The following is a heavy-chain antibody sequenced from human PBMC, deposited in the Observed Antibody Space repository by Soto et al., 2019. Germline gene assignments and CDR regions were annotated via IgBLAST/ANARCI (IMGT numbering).Heavy chain of an antibody. CDR1: GGSISYDTYY. V-gene: IGHV4-61*01. CDR3: ARVWGGAFDI. J-gene: IGHJ3*02. D-gene: IGHD3-10*01. Sequence: PSDTLSLTCTVSGGSISYDTYYWGWIRQPPGKGLEWIGYVYNSGRTNYNSSLKSRVAMSVDTSKNQFSLRLSSVTAADTAVYYCARVWGGAFDIWGQGTTVTVSS. CDR2: VYNSGRT.